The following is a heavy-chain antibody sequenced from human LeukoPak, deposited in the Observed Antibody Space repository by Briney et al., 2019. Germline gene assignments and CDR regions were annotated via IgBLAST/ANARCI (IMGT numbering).Heavy chain of an antibody. CDR2: MSGSGDLT. J-gene: IGHJ3*02. V-gene: IGHV3-23*01. CDR1: GFTFSSYA. D-gene: IGHD6-13*01. CDR3: AGGVFSAFDI. Sequence: PGGSLRLSCPASGFTFSSYAMSWVRQAPGKGLEWVSCMSGSGDLTYYADSVKGRLTISRDSAKNTLYLQKNSLRAEDTAVYCSAGGVFSAFDIWVQGTMVTVSS.